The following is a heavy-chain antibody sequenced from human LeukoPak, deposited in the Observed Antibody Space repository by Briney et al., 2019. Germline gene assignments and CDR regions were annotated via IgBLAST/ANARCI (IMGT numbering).Heavy chain of an antibody. CDR1: GFTVSSNY. CDR3: AKDYVVGSIDY. CDR2: IYSGGST. D-gene: IGHD2-21*01. J-gene: IGHJ4*02. V-gene: IGHV3-53*01. Sequence: PGGSLRLSCAASGFTVSSNYMSWVRQAPGKGLEWVSVIYSGGSTYYADSVKGRFTISRDNSKNTLYLQMNSLRAEDTAVYYCAKDYVVGSIDYWGQGTLVTVSS.